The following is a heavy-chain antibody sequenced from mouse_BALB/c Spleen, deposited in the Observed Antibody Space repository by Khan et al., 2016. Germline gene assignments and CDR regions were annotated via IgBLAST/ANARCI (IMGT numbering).Heavy chain of an antibody. J-gene: IGHJ2*01. CDR3: ARYDGYYFDY. Sequence: EVQLQESGPSLVKPSQTLSLTCSVTGDSITSGYWNWIRKFPGNKLEYMGYISYSGSTYYTPSLKSRLTITRDKSKNQSYLQLNSVTTEDTAAYYCARYDGYYFDYWGQGTTLTVSS. V-gene: IGHV3-8*02. CDR2: ISYSGST. CDR1: GDSITSGY. D-gene: IGHD2-3*01.